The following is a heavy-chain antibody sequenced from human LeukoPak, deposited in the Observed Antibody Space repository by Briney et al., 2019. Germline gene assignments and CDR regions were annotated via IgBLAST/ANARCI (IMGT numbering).Heavy chain of an antibody. Sequence: ASVKVSCKASGYTFTGYYMHWVRQAPGQGLEWMGWINPNSGGTNYAQKFQGRVTMTRDTSISTAYMELSRLRSDDTAVYYCARGTSSSSLYSPGDIRGNNWFDPWGQGTLVTVSS. CDR1: GYTFTGYY. D-gene: IGHD6-13*01. CDR3: ARGTSSSSLYSPGDIRGNNWFDP. CDR2: INPNSGGT. J-gene: IGHJ5*02. V-gene: IGHV1-2*02.